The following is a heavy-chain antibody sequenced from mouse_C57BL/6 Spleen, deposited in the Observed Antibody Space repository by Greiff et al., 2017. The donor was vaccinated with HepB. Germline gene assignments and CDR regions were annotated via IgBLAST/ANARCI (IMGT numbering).Heavy chain of an antibody. Sequence: VQLQQSGAELVRPGASVKLSCKASGYTFTDYYINWVKQRPGQGLEWIARIYPGSGNTYYNEKFKGKATLTAEISSSTAYMQLSSLTSEDSAVYFCARMKAYYDYEFAYWGQGTLVTVSA. V-gene: IGHV1-76*01. CDR1: GYTFTDYY. D-gene: IGHD2-4*01. CDR3: ARMKAYYDYEFAY. CDR2: IYPGSGNT. J-gene: IGHJ3*01.